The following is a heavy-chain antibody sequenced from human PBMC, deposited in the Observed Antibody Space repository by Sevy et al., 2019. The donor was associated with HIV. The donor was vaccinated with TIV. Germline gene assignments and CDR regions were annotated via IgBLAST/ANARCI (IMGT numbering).Heavy chain of an antibody. V-gene: IGHV3-48*02. CDR1: GFPFSNYN. CDR3: ARETPISAYNDF. D-gene: IGHD3-16*01. J-gene: IGHJ4*02. CDR2: ISRRSTTI. Sequence: GGSLRLSCAASGFPFSNYNMNWVRQTPGRGLEWVSYISRRSTTIDYADSVKGRFTISRYNDQSSLYLQMNALRDEDTAVYYCARETPISAYNDFWGQGTLVTVSS.